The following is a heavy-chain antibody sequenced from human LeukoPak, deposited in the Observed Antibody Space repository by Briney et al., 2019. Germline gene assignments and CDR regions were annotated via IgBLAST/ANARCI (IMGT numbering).Heavy chain of an antibody. V-gene: IGHV4-59*12. CDR2: IYYSGST. CDR3: ARSQLLYFFDH. D-gene: IGHD2-2*01. J-gene: IGHJ4*02. Sequence: SETLSLTCTVSGGSISSYYWSWIRQPPGKGLEWIGYIYYSGSTNYIPSLKSRVTISVDTSKNQFSLKLTSVTAADTGVYFCARSQLLYFFDHWGQGTLVSVSS. CDR1: GGSISSYY.